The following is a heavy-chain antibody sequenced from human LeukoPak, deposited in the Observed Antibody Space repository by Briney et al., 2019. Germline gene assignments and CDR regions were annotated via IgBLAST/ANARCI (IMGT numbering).Heavy chain of an antibody. Sequence: GESLKISCKGSGYSFTSYWIGWVRQMPGKGLEWMGVIYPGDSDTRYSPSFQGQVTISADKSITTAYLQWSSLKASDTAIYYCAVIRDIYDSGPFGYWGQGTLVTVSS. CDR1: GYSFTSYW. J-gene: IGHJ4*02. CDR3: AVIRDIYDSGPFGY. D-gene: IGHD3-10*01. V-gene: IGHV5-51*01. CDR2: IYPGDSDT.